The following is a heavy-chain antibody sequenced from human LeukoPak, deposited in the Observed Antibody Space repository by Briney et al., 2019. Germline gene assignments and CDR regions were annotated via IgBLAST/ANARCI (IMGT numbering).Heavy chain of an antibody. Sequence: GGSLRLSCAVSGFTFSTFAMNWVRQAPGKGLEWVANINQEGSEKYYLDSVTGRFTISRDNAESSLYLQMSGLRVEDSAVYYCADPPSDYWGQGTLVAVSS. CDR1: GFTFSTFA. J-gene: IGHJ4*02. CDR3: ADPPSDY. V-gene: IGHV3-7*01. CDR2: INQEGSEK.